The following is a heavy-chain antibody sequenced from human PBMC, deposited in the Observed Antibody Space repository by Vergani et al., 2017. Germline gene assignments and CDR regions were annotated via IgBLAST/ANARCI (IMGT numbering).Heavy chain of an antibody. V-gene: IGHV1-69*14. D-gene: IGHD6-13*01. J-gene: IGHJ4*02. CDR2: IIPTFGTA. CDR1: GGTFSSYA. Sequence: QVQLVQSGAEVKKPGSSVKVSCKASGGTFSSYAISWVRQAPGQGLEWMGRIIPTFGTANYAQKFQGRVTITADKSTSTAYMELSSLRSEDTAVYYCAREGIAAAGTPPHFDYWGQGTLVTVSS. CDR3: AREGIAAAGTPPHFDY.